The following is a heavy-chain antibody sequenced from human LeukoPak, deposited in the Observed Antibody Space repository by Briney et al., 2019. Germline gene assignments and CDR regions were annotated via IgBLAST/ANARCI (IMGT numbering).Heavy chain of an antibody. CDR1: GGTFSSYA. CDR3: ARERDTAMVMLEY. V-gene: IGHV1-69*05. J-gene: IGHJ4*02. D-gene: IGHD5-18*01. CDR2: VIPIFGTA. Sequence: SVKVSCKASGGTFSSYAISWVRQAPGQGLEWMGGVIPIFGTANYAQKFQGRVTITTDESTSTAYMELSSLRSEDTAVYYCARERDTAMVMLEYWGQGTMVTVSS.